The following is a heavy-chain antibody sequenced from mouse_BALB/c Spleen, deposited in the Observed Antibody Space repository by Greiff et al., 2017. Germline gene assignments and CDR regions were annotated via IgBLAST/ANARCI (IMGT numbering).Heavy chain of an antibody. CDR2: ISSGGSYT. CDR3: PPYYDGFAY. V-gene: IGHV5-9-3*01. CDR1: GFTFSSYA. D-gene: IGHD1-1*01. J-gene: IGHJ3*01. Sequence: DVQLVESGGGLVKPGGSLKLSCAASGFTFSSYAMSWVRQTPEKRLEWVATISSGGSYTYYPDSVKGRFTISRDNAKNTLYLQMSSLRSEDTAMYYCPPYYDGFAYWGQGTLVTVSA.